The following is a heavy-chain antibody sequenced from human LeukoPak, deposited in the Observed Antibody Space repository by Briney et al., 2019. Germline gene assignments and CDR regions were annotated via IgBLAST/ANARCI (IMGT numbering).Heavy chain of an antibody. Sequence: SQTLSLTCTVSGGSISSGSYYWSWIRQPAGKGLEWIGRIYTSGSTNYNPSLKSRVTISVDTSKNQFSLKLSSVTAADTAVYYCARDPTALFTMVRGVTVDYWGQGTLVTVSS. CDR1: GGSISSGSYY. D-gene: IGHD3-10*01. J-gene: IGHJ4*02. CDR2: IYTSGST. CDR3: ARDPTALFTMVRGVTVDY. V-gene: IGHV4-61*02.